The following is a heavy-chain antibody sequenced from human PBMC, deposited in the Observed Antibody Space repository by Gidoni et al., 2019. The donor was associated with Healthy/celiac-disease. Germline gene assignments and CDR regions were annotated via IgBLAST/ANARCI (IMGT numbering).Heavy chain of an antibody. D-gene: IGHD3-22*01. Sequence: QVQLQESGPGRVKPSQTRSLTCTVSGGSISSGGYYWSWIRQHPGKGLEWLGYIYYSGSTYYHPSLKSRVTISVDMSKNQFSLKLSSVTAADTAVYYCARGVVIEEGNYYYYYMDVWGKGTTVTVSS. J-gene: IGHJ6*03. CDR3: ARGVVIEEGNYYYYYMDV. V-gene: IGHV4-31*03. CDR2: IYYSGST. CDR1: GGSISSGGYY.